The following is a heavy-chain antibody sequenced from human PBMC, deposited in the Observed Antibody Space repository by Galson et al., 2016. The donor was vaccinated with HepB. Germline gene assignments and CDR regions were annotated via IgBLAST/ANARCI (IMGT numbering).Heavy chain of an antibody. CDR1: GGSFRGSY. Sequence: SETLSLTCAVYGGSFRGSYWTWIRQTPEKGLEWIGDIDHSGTTNYNPSLKSPVIISVDTSKNQISLSLSSVTAADTSVYYCARGKRPPRSNYYGYRWFDPWGQGTLVIVSS. J-gene: IGHJ5*02. D-gene: IGHD5-24*01. V-gene: IGHV4-34*01. CDR2: IDHSGTT. CDR3: ARGKRPPRSNYYGYRWFDP.